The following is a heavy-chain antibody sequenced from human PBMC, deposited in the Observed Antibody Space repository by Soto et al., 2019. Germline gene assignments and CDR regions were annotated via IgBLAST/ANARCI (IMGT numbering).Heavy chain of an antibody. D-gene: IGHD3-10*01. CDR3: ARDRGAASDIRYYYYGIDV. CDR2: ISSSSSYI. CDR1: GFIFDIYS. V-gene: IGHV3-21*01. Sequence: EVQLVESGGGLVKPGGSLRLSCAASGFIFDIYSMTWVRQAPGKGLEWVSSISSSSSYIYYADSVKGRFTISRDNAENSVYLQMSSLRADDTAVYYCARDRGAASDIRYYYYGIDVWGQGTTVTVSS. J-gene: IGHJ6*02.